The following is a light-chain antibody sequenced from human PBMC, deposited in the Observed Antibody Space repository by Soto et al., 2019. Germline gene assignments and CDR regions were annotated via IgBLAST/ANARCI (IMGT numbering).Light chain of an antibody. CDR1: SSDVGGYKS. CDR3: SSYTSISLYV. J-gene: IGLJ1*01. CDR2: DVT. Sequence: QSVLTQPASVSGSPGQSITISCTGSSSDVGGYKSVSWHQQHPGKAPKLMIYDVTHRPSGVSIRFSGSKSGNTASLTISGLQAEDEADYFCSSYTSISLYVFGTGTKVTVL. V-gene: IGLV2-14*03.